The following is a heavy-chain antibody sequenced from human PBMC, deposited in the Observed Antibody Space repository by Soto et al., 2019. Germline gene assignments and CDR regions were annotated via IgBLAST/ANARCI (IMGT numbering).Heavy chain of an antibody. Sequence: ASVKVSCTASGYTFTSYDINWVRQATGQGLEWMGWMNPNSGNTGYAQKFQGRVTMTRNTSISTAYMELSSLRSEDTAVYYCATYVVVVAAKDAFDIWGQGTMVTVSS. CDR3: ATYVVVVAAKDAFDI. V-gene: IGHV1-8*01. D-gene: IGHD2-15*01. CDR2: MNPNSGNT. J-gene: IGHJ3*02. CDR1: GYTFTSYD.